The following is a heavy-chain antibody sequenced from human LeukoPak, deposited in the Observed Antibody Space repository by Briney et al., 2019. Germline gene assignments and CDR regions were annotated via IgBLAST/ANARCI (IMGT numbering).Heavy chain of an antibody. CDR1: GFTFSSYS. J-gene: IGHJ4*02. CDR2: ISSSSSYI. V-gene: IGHV3-21*01. Sequence: PGGSLRLSCAASGFTFSSYSMSWVRQAPGKGLEWVSSISSSSSYIYYADSVKGRFTISRDNAKNSLYLQMNSLRAEDTAVYYCARDESPFIDYWGQGTLVTVSS. CDR3: ARDESPFIDY.